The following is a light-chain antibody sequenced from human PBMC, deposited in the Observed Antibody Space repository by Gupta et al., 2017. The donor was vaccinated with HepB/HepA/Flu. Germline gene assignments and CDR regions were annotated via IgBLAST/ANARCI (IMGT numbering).Light chain of an antibody. CDR2: GAS. J-gene: IGKJ1*01. V-gene: IGKV3-20*01. CDR1: QSVSGSY. CDR3: QQYGSSPWT. Sequence: EIVLTQSPGTLSLSPGERATLSCRASQSVSGSYLAWYQQKPGQAPRLLMYGASSRATGIPDRFSGRGSGTDFSLTISRMEPEDFAIYYCQQYGSSPWTFGQGTRVEIK.